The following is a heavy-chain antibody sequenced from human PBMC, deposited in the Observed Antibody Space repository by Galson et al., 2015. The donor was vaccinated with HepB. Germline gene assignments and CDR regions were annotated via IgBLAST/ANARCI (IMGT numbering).Heavy chain of an antibody. J-gene: IGHJ4*02. D-gene: IGHD5-12*01. V-gene: IGHV3-23*01. Sequence: SLRLSCAASGFTFSNYAMSWVRQAPGKGLEWVSGISTRGGYTYYADSVKGRFTISRDNSKNTLYLQMNTLRAEDTAVYYCAKDRPGLRQPLYYFDYWGQGTLVTVSS. CDR3: AKDRPGLRQPLYYFDY. CDR2: ISTRGGYT. CDR1: GFTFSNYA.